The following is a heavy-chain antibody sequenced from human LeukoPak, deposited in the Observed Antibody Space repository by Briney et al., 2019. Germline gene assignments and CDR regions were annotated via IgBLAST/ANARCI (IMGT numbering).Heavy chain of an antibody. Sequence: GGSLRLSCAASGFTFSSYSMNWVRQAPGKGLEWVSYISSSSSTIYYADSVKGRFTISRDNANNSLYMQMNSLRAEDTAVYYCARGVGVVVAAQLDYWGQGTLVTVSS. V-gene: IGHV3-48*01. D-gene: IGHD2-15*01. J-gene: IGHJ4*02. CDR2: ISSSSSTI. CDR3: ARGVGVVVAAQLDY. CDR1: GFTFSSYS.